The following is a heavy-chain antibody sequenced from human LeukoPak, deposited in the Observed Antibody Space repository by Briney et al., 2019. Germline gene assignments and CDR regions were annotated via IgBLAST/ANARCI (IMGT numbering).Heavy chain of an antibody. V-gene: IGHV3-23*01. Sequence: GGSLRLSCAASGFTFSDYYMSWIRQAPGKGLEWVSAISGSGGSTYYADSVKGRFTISRDNSKNTLYLQMNSLRAEDTAVYYCAKVLRYFDWFDYWGQGTLVTVSS. CDR2: ISGSGGST. J-gene: IGHJ4*02. D-gene: IGHD3-9*01. CDR1: GFTFSDYY. CDR3: AKVLRYFDWFDY.